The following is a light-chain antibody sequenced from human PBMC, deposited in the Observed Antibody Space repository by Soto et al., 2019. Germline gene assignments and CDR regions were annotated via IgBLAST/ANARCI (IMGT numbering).Light chain of an antibody. CDR3: QQYDSSPKT. V-gene: IGKV3-20*01. CDR1: QSVISIY. Sequence: EIVMTQSAATLSLSPGERATLSFMASQSVISIYLACYQQKPGQAPRLLIYGASSRATGIPDRFSGTGSGTDFTLTISRLEPEDFAVYYCQQYDSSPKTFGQGTKVDI. CDR2: GAS. J-gene: IGKJ1*01.